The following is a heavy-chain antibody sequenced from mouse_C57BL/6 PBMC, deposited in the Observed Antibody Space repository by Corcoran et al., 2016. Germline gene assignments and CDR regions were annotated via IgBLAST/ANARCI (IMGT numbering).Heavy chain of an antibody. J-gene: IGHJ2*01. CDR3: AKGDYSNYNY. Sequence: QIQLVQSGPELKKPGETVKISCKASGYTFTTYGMSWVKQAPGKGLKWMGWINTYSGVPTYADDFKGRFAFSLETSASTAYLQINNLKNEDTATYFCAKGDYSNYNYWGQGTTLTVSS. CDR2: INTYSGVP. D-gene: IGHD2-5*01. CDR1: GYTFTTYG. V-gene: IGHV9-3*01.